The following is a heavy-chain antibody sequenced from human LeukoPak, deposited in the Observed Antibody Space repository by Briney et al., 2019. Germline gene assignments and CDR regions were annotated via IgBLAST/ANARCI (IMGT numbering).Heavy chain of an antibody. CDR3: ARGSTARYYYDRSGYYRGAFDY. Sequence: ASVKVSCKASGYTFTTYGISWVRQAPRHGLEWMGWISGYNGNTNYAQKLQGRVTMTTDTSTSTAYMELRSLRSDDTAVYYCARGSTARYYYDRSGYYRGAFDYWGQGTLVTVSS. CDR2: ISGYNGNT. D-gene: IGHD3-22*01. V-gene: IGHV1-18*01. CDR1: GYTFTTYG. J-gene: IGHJ4*02.